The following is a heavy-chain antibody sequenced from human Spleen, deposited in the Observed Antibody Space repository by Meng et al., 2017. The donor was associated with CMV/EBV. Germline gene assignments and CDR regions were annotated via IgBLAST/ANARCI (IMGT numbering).Heavy chain of an antibody. J-gene: IGHJ4*02. V-gene: IGHV4-34*01. CDR2: INHSGST. Sequence: SETLSFTCAVYGGSFSGYYWSWIRQPPGKGLEWIGEINHSGSTNYNPSLKSRVTISVDTSKNQFSLKLSSVTAADTAVYYCARVRRDGGYPIDYWGQGTLVTVSS. D-gene: IGHD3-22*01. CDR3: ARVRRDGGYPIDY. CDR1: GGSFSGYY.